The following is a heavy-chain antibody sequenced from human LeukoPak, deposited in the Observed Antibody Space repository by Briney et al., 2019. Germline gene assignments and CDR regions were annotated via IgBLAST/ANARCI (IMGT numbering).Heavy chain of an antibody. D-gene: IGHD6-19*01. V-gene: IGHV4-31*03. CDR3: ARRIPVAGLFDY. Sequence: PSETLSLTCTVSGGSISSGGYYWSRIRQHPGKGPEWIGYIFYSGSTYYNPSLKSRVTISQDTSKNQFSLKLSSVTAADTAVYYCARRIPVAGLFDYWGQGTLVTVSS. CDR1: GGSISSGGYY. CDR2: IFYSGST. J-gene: IGHJ4*02.